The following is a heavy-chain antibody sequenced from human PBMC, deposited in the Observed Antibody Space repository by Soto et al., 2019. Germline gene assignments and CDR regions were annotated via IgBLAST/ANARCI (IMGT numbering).Heavy chain of an antibody. CDR2: IYYSGST. CDR3: ARGRRYYDSSGYSYDFQFDY. D-gene: IGHD3-22*01. Sequence: SETLSLTCTGSGGSISGDYYWSWIRQPPGKGLEWIGYIYYSGSTYYNPSLKSRVTISVDTSKNQFSLKLNSVTAADTAVYYCARGRRYYDSSGYSYDFQFDYWGQGTLVTVSS. V-gene: IGHV4-30-4*01. J-gene: IGHJ4*02. CDR1: GGSISGDYY.